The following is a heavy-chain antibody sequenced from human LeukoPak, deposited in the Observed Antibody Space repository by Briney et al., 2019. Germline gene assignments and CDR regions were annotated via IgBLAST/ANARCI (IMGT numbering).Heavy chain of an antibody. CDR2: ISGSGGST. CDR3: AKDLGLVGATPFDY. CDR1: GFTFSSYA. D-gene: IGHD1-26*01. J-gene: IGHJ4*02. Sequence: GGSLRLSCAASGFTFSSYAMSWVRQAPGKGLEWVSAISGSGGSTYYADSVKGWFTISRDNSKNTLYLQMNSLRAEDTAVYYCAKDLGLVGATPFDYWGQGTLVTVSS. V-gene: IGHV3-23*01.